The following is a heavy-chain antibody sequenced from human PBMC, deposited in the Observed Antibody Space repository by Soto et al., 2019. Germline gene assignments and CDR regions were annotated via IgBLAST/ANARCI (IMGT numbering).Heavy chain of an antibody. CDR1: GYTFTSYY. D-gene: IGHD2-8*01. CDR2: INPSGGST. V-gene: IGHV1-46*01. CDR3: ARGRCTNGVCYSYFYYYMDV. Sequence: ASVKVSCKASGYTFTSYYMHWVRQAPGQGLEWMGIINPSGGSTSYAQKFQGRVTMTRDTSTSTVYMELSSLRSEDTAVYYCARGRCTNGVCYSYFYYYMDVWGKGTTVTVSS. J-gene: IGHJ6*03.